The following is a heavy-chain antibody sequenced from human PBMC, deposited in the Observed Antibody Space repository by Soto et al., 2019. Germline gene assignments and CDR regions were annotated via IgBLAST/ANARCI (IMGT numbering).Heavy chain of an antibody. J-gene: IGHJ4*02. D-gene: IGHD1-26*01. CDR2: IYGNSEKT. V-gene: IGHV3-9*01. CDR3: IKESNPGGLDY. Sequence: EVQLLESGGGFVQPGRSLRLSCVVSGFNFEDRAMHWVRQVPGKGLEWVSGIYGNSEKTGYADSVNGRFTISRENAKNSLYLQMNSLRVEDTALYYCIKESNPGGLDYWGQGTLVTVSS. CDR1: GFNFEDRA.